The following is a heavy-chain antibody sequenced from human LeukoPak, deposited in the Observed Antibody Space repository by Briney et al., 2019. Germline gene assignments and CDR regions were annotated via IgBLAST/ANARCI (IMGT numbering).Heavy chain of an antibody. CDR3: AKDGGGYCNNSSC. CDR2: ISDSGDKT. Sequence: GGSLRLSCAASGFTVSSNYMSWVRQAPGKGLECVSAISDSGDKTDYADSVRGRYTIYRDNSKDTLYLQMNSLGAADTAVYYCAKDGGGYCNNSSCWGQGTLVTVSS. V-gene: IGHV3-23*01. J-gene: IGHJ4*02. CDR1: GFTVSSNY. D-gene: IGHD2-2*01.